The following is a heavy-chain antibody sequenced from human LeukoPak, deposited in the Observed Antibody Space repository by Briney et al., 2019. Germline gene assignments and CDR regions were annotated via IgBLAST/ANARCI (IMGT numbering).Heavy chain of an antibody. CDR3: ARLRITIFRVVTTIDY. Sequence: PSETLSLTCSVSAGSISSSSWWSWVRQSPVKGLEWIGEIYLYGTTNYNPSLKSRVTISVDASKNQFSLKLSSVTAADTAVYYCARLRITIFRVVTTIDYWGQGTLVTVSS. J-gene: IGHJ4*02. D-gene: IGHD3-3*01. V-gene: IGHV4-4*02. CDR2: IYLYGTT. CDR1: AGSISSSSW.